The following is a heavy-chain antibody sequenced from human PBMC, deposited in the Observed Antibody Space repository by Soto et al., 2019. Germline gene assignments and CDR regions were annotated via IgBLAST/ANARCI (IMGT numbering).Heavy chain of an antibody. Sequence: VASVKVSCKASGYTFTSYYMHWVRQAPGQGLEWMGIINPSVGSTSYAQKFQGRVTMTRDTSTSTVYMELSSRRSEDTAVYYCAGALGGFYSSDDRGWGYYGMDVWGQGTTVTVSS. CDR3: AGALGGFYSSDDRGWGYYGMDV. CDR1: GYTFTSYY. J-gene: IGHJ6*02. CDR2: INPSVGST. V-gene: IGHV1-46*01. D-gene: IGHD1-26*01.